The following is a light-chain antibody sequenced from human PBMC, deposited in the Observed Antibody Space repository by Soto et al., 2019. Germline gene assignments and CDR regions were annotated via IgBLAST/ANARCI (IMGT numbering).Light chain of an antibody. V-gene: IGLV2-14*03. CDR1: SSDVGPYNY. CDR2: DVS. CDR3: ASYTTSATYV. J-gene: IGLJ1*01. Sequence: QSALTQPASVSGSPGQSITISCTGTSSDVGPYNYVSWYQQHPGKAPKLMIYDVSDRPSGVSARFSGSKSGYTASLTISGLQAEDEADYYCASYTTSATYVFGGGTRVTVL.